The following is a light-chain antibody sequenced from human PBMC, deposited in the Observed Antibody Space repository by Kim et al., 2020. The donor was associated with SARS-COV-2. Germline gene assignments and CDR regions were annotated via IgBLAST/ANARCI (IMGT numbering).Light chain of an antibody. Sequence: TQGERATLSCRASQSVSSIYLAWYEQRPGQAPRLLVYSSSSRATGIPDRFSGSGSGTDFNLTISRLEHEDFAVYYCQQSGSSPWTLGQGTKVDIK. CDR3: QQSGSSPWT. CDR2: SSS. V-gene: IGKV3-20*01. CDR1: QSVSSIY. J-gene: IGKJ1*01.